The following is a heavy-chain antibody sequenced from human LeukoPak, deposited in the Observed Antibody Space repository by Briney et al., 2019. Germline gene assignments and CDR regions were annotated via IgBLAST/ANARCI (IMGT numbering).Heavy chain of an antibody. J-gene: IGHJ4*02. CDR2: ISGSGGST. Sequence: GGSLRLSCAASGFTFSSYAMSWVRQAPGKGLEWVSAISGSGGSTYYADSVKGRFTISRDNSKNTLYLQMNSLRAEDTAVYYCARANTDYYDSSGYYYQGYWGQGTLVTVSS. CDR3: ARANTDYYDSSGYYYQGY. V-gene: IGHV3-23*01. CDR1: GFTFSSYA. D-gene: IGHD3-22*01.